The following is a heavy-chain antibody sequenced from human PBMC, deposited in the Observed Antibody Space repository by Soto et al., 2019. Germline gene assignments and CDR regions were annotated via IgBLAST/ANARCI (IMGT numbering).Heavy chain of an antibody. V-gene: IGHV4-39*01. D-gene: IGHD6-13*01. Sequence: QLQLQESGPGLVKPSETLSLTCTVSGGSISSSSYYWGWIRQPPGKGLEWIGSIYYSGSTYYNPALKSRVTKSVDTSKNHFSLKRSSVTAADTAVYYCGRHTPGSSNWYFDLWGRGTLVTVSS. CDR2: IYYSGST. CDR3: GRHTPGSSNWYFDL. J-gene: IGHJ2*01. CDR1: GGSISSSSYY.